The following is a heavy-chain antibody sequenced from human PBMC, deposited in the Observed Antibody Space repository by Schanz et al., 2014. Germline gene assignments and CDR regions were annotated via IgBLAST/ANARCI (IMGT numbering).Heavy chain of an antibody. Sequence: EVQVVESGGGLVKPGGSLRLSCAASGFSISDHTMRWDRQAPGKGLEPVSVTYLGGNTDYADSVKGRFTISRDDSKNTLHLQMNSLRSEDTAVYYCVKDLQRELLRDDHYYGMDVWGQGTTVTVAS. CDR2: TYLGGNT. CDR3: VKDLQRELLRDDHYYGMDV. D-gene: IGHD1-26*01. V-gene: IGHV3-66*01. J-gene: IGHJ6*02. CDR1: GFSISDHT.